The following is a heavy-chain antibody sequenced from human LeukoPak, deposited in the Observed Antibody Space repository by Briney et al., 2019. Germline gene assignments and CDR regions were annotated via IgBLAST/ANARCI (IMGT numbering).Heavy chain of an antibody. J-gene: IGHJ4*02. CDR1: GLTFSSHA. D-gene: IGHD5-18*01. V-gene: IGHV3-23*01. CDR2: IGGSGGYT. Sequence: GGSLRLSCGASGLTFSSHAMSWVRQAPGKGLEWVSAIGGSGGYTYYADSVKGRFTISRDNSKNTLYLQMNSLRAEDTAVYYCAKGLRAQQWLSFDYWGQGTLVTVSS. CDR3: AKGLRAQQWLSFDY.